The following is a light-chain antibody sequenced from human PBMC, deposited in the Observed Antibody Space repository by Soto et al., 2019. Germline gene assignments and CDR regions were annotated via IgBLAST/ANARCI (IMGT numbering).Light chain of an antibody. CDR3: QQYRNWPPLT. CDR2: DAS. Sequence: EIVMTQSPATLSVSPGETATLSCRASQSVGSAVAWYQHKPGQAPRLLIVDASIRATGVPGRFSGGGSGTEFTLTIATLQSEDFAVYYCQQYRNWPPLTFGGGTTVEI. V-gene: IGKV3-15*01. J-gene: IGKJ4*01. CDR1: QSVGSA.